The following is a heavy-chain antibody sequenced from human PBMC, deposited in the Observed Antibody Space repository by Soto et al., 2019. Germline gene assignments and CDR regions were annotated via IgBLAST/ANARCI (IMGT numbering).Heavy chain of an antibody. CDR3: ASGPEGVVATH. CDR2: VKDGGHT. J-gene: IGHJ4*02. V-gene: IGHV4-34*01. CDR1: GGSLSGYY. D-gene: IGHD5-12*01. Sequence: QVQLQQWGAGLLKPSETLSLNCAVTGGSLSGYYWSWIRQPPGKGLEWIGEVKDGGHTNYSPSLSGRGTLPSDPSNSQFSLRLNSVTAAGTGVYSGASGPEGVVATHWDQGSLVTVSS.